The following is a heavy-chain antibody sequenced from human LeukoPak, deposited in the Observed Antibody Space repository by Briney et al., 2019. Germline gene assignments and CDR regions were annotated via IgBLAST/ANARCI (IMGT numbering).Heavy chain of an antibody. V-gene: IGHV1-18*01. J-gene: IGHJ3*02. CDR1: GYTFTSYG. D-gene: IGHD6-13*01. Sequence: GASVKVSCKASGYTFTSYGISWVRQAPGQGLEWMGWISAYNGNTNYAQKLQGGVIMTTDTSTSTAYMELRGLRSDDTAVYYCARDMRIAAAGPLDAFDIWGQGTMVTVSS. CDR3: ARDMRIAAAGPLDAFDI. CDR2: ISAYNGNT.